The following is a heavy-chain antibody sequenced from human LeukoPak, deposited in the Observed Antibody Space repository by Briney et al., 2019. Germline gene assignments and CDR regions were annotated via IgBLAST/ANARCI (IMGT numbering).Heavy chain of an antibody. V-gene: IGHV4-39*01. CDR1: GGSISSSNYY. CDR2: IYYTGTT. D-gene: IGHD3-10*01. CDR3: ARTRYYYNSRSYGAPYYFDY. Sequence: SETLSLTCTVSGGSISSSNYYWGWIRQPPGKGLEWIGTIYYTGTTYYNPSLKSRVTISVDTSKNQFSLKLSSVTAADTAVYYCARTRYYYNSRSYGAPYYFDYWGQGTLVTVSS. J-gene: IGHJ4*02.